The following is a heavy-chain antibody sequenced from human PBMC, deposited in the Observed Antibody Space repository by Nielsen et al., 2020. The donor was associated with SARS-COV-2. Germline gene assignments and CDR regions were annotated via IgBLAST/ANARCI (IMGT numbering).Heavy chain of an antibody. Sequence: GGSLRLSCAASGFTFSSLWMSWVRQVPGKGLEWVADIKPDGSEKFYVGSVKGRFTISRDNAKNSMSLQMNSLRVEDTAVYYCARDWSRAFDVWGQGTMVTVSS. CDR1: GFTFSSLW. CDR3: ARDWSRAFDV. CDR2: IKPDGSEK. J-gene: IGHJ3*01. V-gene: IGHV3-7*01.